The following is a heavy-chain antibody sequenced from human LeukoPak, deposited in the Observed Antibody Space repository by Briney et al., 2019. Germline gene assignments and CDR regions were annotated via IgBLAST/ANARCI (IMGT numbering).Heavy chain of an antibody. D-gene: IGHD5-18*01. Sequence: PSETLSLTCTVSGGSISSSSYYWGWIRQPPGKGLEWIGYIYYSGSTYYNPSLKSRVTISVDTSKNQFSLKLSSVTAADTAVYYCASITWIQLWFRIDYWGQGTLVTVSS. CDR1: GGSISSSSYY. CDR3: ASITWIQLWFRIDY. J-gene: IGHJ4*02. V-gene: IGHV4-30-4*08. CDR2: IYYSGST.